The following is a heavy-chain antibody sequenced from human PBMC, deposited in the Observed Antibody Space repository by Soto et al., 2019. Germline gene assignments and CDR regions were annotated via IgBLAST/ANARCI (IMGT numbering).Heavy chain of an antibody. Sequence: PSETLSLTCTVSGGSISSSSYYWGWIRQPPGKGLEWIGSIYYSGSTYYNPSLKSRVTISVDTSKNQFSLKLSSVTAADTAVYYCARLRAYYGDYAGEGYYFDYWGQGTLVTVSS. V-gene: IGHV4-39*01. J-gene: IGHJ4*02. CDR2: IYYSGST. CDR1: GGSISSSSYY. D-gene: IGHD4-17*01. CDR3: ARLRAYYGDYAGEGYYFDY.